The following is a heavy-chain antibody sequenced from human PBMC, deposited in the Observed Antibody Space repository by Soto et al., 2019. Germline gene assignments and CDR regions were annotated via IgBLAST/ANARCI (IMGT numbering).Heavy chain of an antibody. CDR3: ARVRSSGSYPNWFDP. V-gene: IGHV3-53*04. D-gene: IGHD3-10*01. Sequence: EVQLVESGGGLVQPGGSLRLSCAASGFTVSSNYMSWVRQAPGKGLEWVSVIYSGGSTYYADSVKGRFTISRHNSKNTLYLQMNSLRAEDTAVYYCARVRSSGSYPNWFDPWGQGTLVTVFS. J-gene: IGHJ5*02. CDR2: IYSGGST. CDR1: GFTVSSNY.